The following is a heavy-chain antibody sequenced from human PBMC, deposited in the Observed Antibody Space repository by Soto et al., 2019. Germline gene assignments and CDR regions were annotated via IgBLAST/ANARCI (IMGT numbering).Heavy chain of an antibody. CDR3: ARDRLRYYYDSSGYYPDY. CDR2: IWYDGSNK. Sequence: PGGSLRLSCAASGFTFSSYGMHWVRQAPGKGLEWVAVIWYDGSNKYYADSVKGRFTISRDNSKNTLYLQMNSLRAEDTAVYYCARDRLRYYYDSSGYYPDYWGQGTLVTVSS. J-gene: IGHJ4*02. D-gene: IGHD3-22*01. V-gene: IGHV3-33*01. CDR1: GFTFSSYG.